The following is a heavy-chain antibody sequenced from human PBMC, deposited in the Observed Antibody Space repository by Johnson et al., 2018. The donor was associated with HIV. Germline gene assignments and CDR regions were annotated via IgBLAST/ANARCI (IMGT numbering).Heavy chain of an antibody. CDR3: ARSGPNWAFDI. CDR2: ISGSGGST. Sequence: VQLVESGGGLVPPGGSLRLSCAASGFTFSSYDMHWVRQAPGKGLEWVSAISGSGGSTYYADSVKGRFTISRDNARNTMFVQMNSLRAEDTAVYYCARSGPNWAFDIWGQGTMVTVSS. J-gene: IGHJ3*02. V-gene: IGHV3-23*04. D-gene: IGHD1-1*01. CDR1: GFTFSSYD.